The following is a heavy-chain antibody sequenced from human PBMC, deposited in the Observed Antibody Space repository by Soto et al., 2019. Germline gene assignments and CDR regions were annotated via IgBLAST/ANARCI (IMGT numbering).Heavy chain of an antibody. J-gene: IGHJ4*02. D-gene: IGHD3-22*01. CDR1: GASISSGDYF. Sequence: KPSETLSLTCTVSGASISSGDYFWSWIRQPPGKGLEWIGYIYYSGSTYYNPSLKSRVTISVDTPKNQFSLKLSSVTAADTAVYYCARAPANNYYDSSGYDYWGQGTLVTVSS. V-gene: IGHV4-30-4*01. CDR2: IYYSGST. CDR3: ARAPANNYYDSSGYDY.